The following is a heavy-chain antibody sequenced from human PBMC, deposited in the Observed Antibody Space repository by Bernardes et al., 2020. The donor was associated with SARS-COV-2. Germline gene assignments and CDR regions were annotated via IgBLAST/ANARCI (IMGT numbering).Heavy chain of an antibody. D-gene: IGHD1-26*01. J-gene: IGHJ4*02. V-gene: IGHV3-48*01. Sequence: GGSLRLSCAASGFTFSSYSMNWVRQAPGKGLEWIAYISDSGSTVYYADSVKGRFTISRDNAKKSLYLQMNSLRAEDTALYYCARVKWESTDWGQGTLVTVSS. CDR2: ISDSGSTV. CDR3: ARVKWESTD. CDR1: GFTFSSYS.